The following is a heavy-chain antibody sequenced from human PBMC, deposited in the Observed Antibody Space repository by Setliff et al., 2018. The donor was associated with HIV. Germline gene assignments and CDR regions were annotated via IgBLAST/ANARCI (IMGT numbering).Heavy chain of an antibody. CDR3: ARFYDSGASYSDYAFDI. V-gene: IGHV7-4-1*02. Sequence: ASVKVSCKASGYAFDSYGLNWVRQAPGQGLEWMGWINTHSGNTTYAQAFTGRFVFSLDNSVSTAYLQISSLRAEDTAVYYCARFYDSGASYSDYAFDIWGQGTMVTVSS. CDR2: INTHSGNT. CDR1: GYAFDSYG. D-gene: IGHD3-22*01. J-gene: IGHJ3*02.